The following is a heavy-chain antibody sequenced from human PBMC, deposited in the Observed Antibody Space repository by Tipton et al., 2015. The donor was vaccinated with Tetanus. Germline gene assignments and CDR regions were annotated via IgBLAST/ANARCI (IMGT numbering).Heavy chain of an antibody. CDR3: ARDIDVPGTTLYFDY. J-gene: IGHJ4*02. CDR1: GFSFTEFS. D-gene: IGHD1-1*01. V-gene: IGHV3-48*04. CDR2: ISGSGGTK. Sequence: SLRLSCVASGFSFTEFSFNWVRQAPGKGLEWISYISGSGGTKYYADSVKGRFIMSRDDAKNSLYLQMNGLRVDDTAVYYCARDIDVPGTTLYFDYWGQGTLVTVSS.